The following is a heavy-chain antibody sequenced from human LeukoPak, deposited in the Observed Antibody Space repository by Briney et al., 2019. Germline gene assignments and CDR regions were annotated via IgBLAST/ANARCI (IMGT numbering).Heavy chain of an antibody. Sequence: ASVKVSCKASGYIFTSRGITWVRQAPGQGLEWMGWISAYNGNTNYAQNVQGRVTVTRDTSTSNAYMELRSLRSDDTAVYFCASALPGAAVEGTTRGMAVWGQGTTVTVSS. CDR2: ISAYNGNT. J-gene: IGHJ6*02. D-gene: IGHD6-19*01. V-gene: IGHV1-18*01. CDR1: GYIFTSRG. CDR3: ASALPGAAVEGTTRGMAV.